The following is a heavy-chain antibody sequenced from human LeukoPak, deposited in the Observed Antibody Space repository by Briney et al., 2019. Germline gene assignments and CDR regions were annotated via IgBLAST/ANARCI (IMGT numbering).Heavy chain of an antibody. Sequence: SETLSLTCTVSGGSISSGSYYWSWIRQPAGKGLEWIGRIYTSGSTNNNPSLKSRVTISVDTSKNQFSLKLSSVTAADMAVYYCARTNYYYYYMDVWGKGTTVTVSS. CDR3: ARTNYYYYYMDV. J-gene: IGHJ6*03. V-gene: IGHV4-61*02. CDR2: IYTSGST. CDR1: GGSISSGSYY.